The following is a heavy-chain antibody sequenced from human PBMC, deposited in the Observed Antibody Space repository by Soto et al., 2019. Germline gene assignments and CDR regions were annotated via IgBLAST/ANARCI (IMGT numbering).Heavy chain of an antibody. V-gene: IGHV1-3*04. J-gene: IGHJ6*02. Sequence: QVQLVQSGPEVKKPGASVKVSCKAYGYNFNNYAMHWVRPAPGPRLEWMGWINTGNGNTKYSQKFQGRVNITRDTSATSASTVYMEVSSLRSEDTAIYYCASDSRAGAIVAPPYYYGMDVLGQGTTVTVSS. CDR1: GYNFNNYA. D-gene: IGHD3-3*01. CDR2: INTGNGNT. CDR3: ASDSRAGAIVAPPYYYGMDV.